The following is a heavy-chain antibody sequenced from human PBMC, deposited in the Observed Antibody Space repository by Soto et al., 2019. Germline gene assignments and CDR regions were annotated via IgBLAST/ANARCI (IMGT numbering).Heavy chain of an antibody. D-gene: IGHD3-3*01. Sequence: SGPTLVNPTETLTLTCTVSGFSLSNARMGVSWIRQPPGKALEWLAHIFSNDEKSYSTSLKSRLTISKDTSKSQVVLTMTNMDPVDTATYYCARADYAFWSGYYWFDPWGQGTLVTVSS. CDR1: GFSLSNARMG. CDR3: ARADYAFWSGYYWFDP. V-gene: IGHV2-26*01. J-gene: IGHJ5*02. CDR2: IFSNDEK.